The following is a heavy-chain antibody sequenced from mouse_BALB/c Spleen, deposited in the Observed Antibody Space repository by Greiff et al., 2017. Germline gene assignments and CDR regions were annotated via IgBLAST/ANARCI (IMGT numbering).Heavy chain of an antibody. CDR3: SWAGACFAV. V-gene: IGHV2-9*02. D-gene: IGHD3-3*01. Sequence: VKVVESGPGLVAPSQSLSITCTVSGFSLTSYGVHWVRQPPGKGLEWLGVIWAGGSTNYNSALMSRLSISNDNSTSQFFLKMISLQTDDTAMYYCSWAGACFAVWGAGTTVTVSS. CDR2: IWAGGST. CDR1: GFSLTSYG. J-gene: IGHJ1*01.